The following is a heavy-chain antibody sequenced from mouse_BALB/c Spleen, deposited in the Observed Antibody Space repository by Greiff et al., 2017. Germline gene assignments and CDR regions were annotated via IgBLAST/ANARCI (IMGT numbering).Heavy chain of an antibody. CDR2: IDPYNGGT. D-gene: IGHD1-1*01. V-gene: IGHV1S135*01. CDR1: GYAFTSYN. J-gene: IGHJ4*01. Sequence: QLQESGPELVKPGASVKVSCKASGYAFTSYNMYWVKQSHGKSLEWIGYIDPYNGGTSYNQKFKGKATLTVDKSSSTAYMHLNSLTSEDSAVYYCARGTTVVARDAMDYWGQGTSVTVSS. CDR3: ARGTTVVARDAMDY.